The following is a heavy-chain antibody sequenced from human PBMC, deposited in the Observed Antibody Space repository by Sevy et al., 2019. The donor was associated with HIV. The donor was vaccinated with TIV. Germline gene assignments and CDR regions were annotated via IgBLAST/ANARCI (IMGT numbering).Heavy chain of an antibody. CDR2: IIYDGSKK. CDR1: GFTLNSYW. D-gene: IGHD4-17*01. CDR3: ARDQHDYAGTVRTGRFDP. Sequence: GGSLRLSCVASGFTLNSYWMSWVRQAPGKGLEWVADIIYDGSKKYYADSVKGRFTISRDNSKNTLYLQMNSLRAEDTAVYYCARDQHDYAGTVRTGRFDPWGQGTLVTVSS. J-gene: IGHJ5*02. V-gene: IGHV3-30-3*01.